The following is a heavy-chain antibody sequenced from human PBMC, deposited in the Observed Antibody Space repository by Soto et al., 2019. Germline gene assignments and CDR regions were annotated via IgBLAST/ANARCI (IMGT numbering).Heavy chain of an antibody. J-gene: IGHJ4*01. CDR2: IYYSGST. Sequence: PPGKGLEWIGYIYYSGSTNYNPSLKSRVTISVDTYKNQFSLKLSSVTAADTAVYYCAREGTEAAGTFIFEYWGNGTLVTVSS. D-gene: IGHD6-13*01. CDR3: AREGTEAAGTFIFEY. V-gene: IGHV4-59*01.